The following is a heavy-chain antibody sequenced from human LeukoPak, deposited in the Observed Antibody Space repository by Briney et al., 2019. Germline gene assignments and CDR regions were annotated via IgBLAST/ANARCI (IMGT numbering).Heavy chain of an antibody. Sequence: GGSLRLSCAASGFTFSSSAMSWVRQAPGKGLEWVSTLTGSGITTYYADSVKGRFTISRDNSKNTLYLQMNSLRAEDTAVYYCAKGIYSSGWSYFDYWGHGTLVTVSS. D-gene: IGHD6-19*01. V-gene: IGHV3-23*01. J-gene: IGHJ4*01. CDR2: LTGSGITT. CDR3: AKGIYSSGWSYFDY. CDR1: GFTFSSSA.